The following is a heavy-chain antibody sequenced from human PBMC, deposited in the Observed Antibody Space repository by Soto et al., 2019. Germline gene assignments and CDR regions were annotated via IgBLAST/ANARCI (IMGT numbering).Heavy chain of an antibody. J-gene: IGHJ4*02. V-gene: IGHV4-59*08. D-gene: IGHD3-10*01. CDR1: GGSISSYY. CDR2: IYYSGST. Sequence: PSETLSLTCTVSGGSISSYYWSWIRQPPGKGLEWIGYIYYSGSTNYNPSLKSRVTISVDTSKNQFSLKLSSVTAADTAVYYCAKQSGSGSYYNVGSGGHFDYWGQGTLVTVSS. CDR3: AKQSGSGSYYNVGSGGHFDY.